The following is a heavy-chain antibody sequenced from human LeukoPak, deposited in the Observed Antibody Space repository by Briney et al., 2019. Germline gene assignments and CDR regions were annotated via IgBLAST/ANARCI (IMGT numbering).Heavy chain of an antibody. CDR2: INHSGST. Sequence: NPSETLSLTCAVYGGSFSGYYWSWIRQPPGKGLEWIGEINHSGSTNYNPSLKSRVTISVDTSKNQFSLKLSSVTAADTAVYYCARVGFYYGSGSYPLRGYFDYWGQGTLVTVSS. CDR3: ARVGFYYGSGSYPLRGYFDY. V-gene: IGHV4-34*01. J-gene: IGHJ4*02. CDR1: GGSFSGYY. D-gene: IGHD3-10*01.